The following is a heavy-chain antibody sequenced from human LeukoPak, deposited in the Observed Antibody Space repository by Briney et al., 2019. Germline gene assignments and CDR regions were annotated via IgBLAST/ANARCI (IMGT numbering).Heavy chain of an antibody. V-gene: IGHV4-39*07. D-gene: IGHD3-22*01. J-gene: IGHJ4*02. Sequence: SETLSLTCTVSGGSISSSSYYWGWIRQPPGKGLEWIGSIYYSGSTYYNPSLKSRVTISVDTSKNQFSLKLSSVTAADTAVYYCARAPREVTHYYDSSGSETYYFDYWGQGTLVTVSS. CDR2: IYYSGST. CDR1: GGSISSSSYY. CDR3: ARAPREVTHYYDSSGSETYYFDY.